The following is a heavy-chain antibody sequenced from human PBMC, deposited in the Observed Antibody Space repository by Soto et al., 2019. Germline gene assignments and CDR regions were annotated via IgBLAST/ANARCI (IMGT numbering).Heavy chain of an antibody. Sequence: SETLSLTCAVSGVTISTYYWSWIRQPPGKGLERIGYNYHSGTTNYNPSLKSRVTISVDTSKNQFSLRLTSVTAADTAIYYCVREAYIGYGHAIDHWGQGTLVTVSS. CDR1: GVTISTYY. J-gene: IGHJ4*02. D-gene: IGHD5-12*01. CDR2: NYHSGTT. CDR3: VREAYIGYGHAIDH. V-gene: IGHV4-59*01.